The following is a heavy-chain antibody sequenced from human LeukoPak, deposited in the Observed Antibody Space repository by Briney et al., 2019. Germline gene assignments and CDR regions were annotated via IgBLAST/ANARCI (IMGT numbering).Heavy chain of an antibody. V-gene: IGHV3-33*08. Sequence: PGGSLRLSCAASGFTFSYYGMHWDRQAPGKGLEWLSVIWYDGTNKYYADSVKGRFTNSRDNSKNTLYLQMNSLRADDTALYYCARARNNYDNSRFSALEYWGQGTLVTVSS. CDR2: IWYDGTNK. J-gene: IGHJ4*02. CDR3: ARARNNYDNSRFSALEY. D-gene: IGHD3-22*01. CDR1: GFTFSYYG.